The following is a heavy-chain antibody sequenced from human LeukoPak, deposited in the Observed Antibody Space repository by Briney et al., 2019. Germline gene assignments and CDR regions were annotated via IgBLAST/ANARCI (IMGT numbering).Heavy chain of an antibody. V-gene: IGHV4-34*01. CDR2: INHSGST. J-gene: IGHJ3*02. CDR3: ARGRGYSYGFTAFDI. D-gene: IGHD5-18*01. CDR1: GGSFSGYY. Sequence: PSETLSLTCAAYGGSFSGYYWSWIRQPPGKGLEWIGEINHSGSTNYNPSLKSRVTISVDTSKNQFPLKLSSVTAADTAVYYCARGRGYSYGFTAFDIWGQGTMVTVSS.